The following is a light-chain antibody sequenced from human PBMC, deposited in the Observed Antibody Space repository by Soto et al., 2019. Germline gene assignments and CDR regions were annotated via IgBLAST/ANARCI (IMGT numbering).Light chain of an antibody. V-gene: IGKV1-39*01. Sequence: DIQMTQSPSSLSASVGDRGTITCRARQSISSYLNWYQQKPGKAPKLLIYAASSLQSGVPSRFSGSGSGTDFTLTISSLQPEDFATYYCQQSYSTPRAFGQGTKVEIK. J-gene: IGKJ1*01. CDR1: QSISSY. CDR3: QQSYSTPRA. CDR2: AAS.